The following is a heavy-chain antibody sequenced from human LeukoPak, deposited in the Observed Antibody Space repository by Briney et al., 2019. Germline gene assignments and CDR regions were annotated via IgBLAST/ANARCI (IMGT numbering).Heavy chain of an antibody. CDR3: AGTSYSSSWSYFHY. Sequence: GGSLRLSCAASGFKFDDYAMHWVRQAPGKGLEWVSGISWSSGNIGYADSVKGRFTISRDNAKNSLYLQMSSLRVEDTVLYYCAGTSYSSSWSYFHYWGQGTLVTVSS. CDR1: GFKFDDYA. J-gene: IGHJ4*02. D-gene: IGHD6-13*01. V-gene: IGHV3-9*01. CDR2: ISWSSGNI.